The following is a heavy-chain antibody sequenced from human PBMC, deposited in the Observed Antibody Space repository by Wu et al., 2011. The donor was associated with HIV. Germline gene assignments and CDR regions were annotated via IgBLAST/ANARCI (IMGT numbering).Heavy chain of an antibody. CDR2: INPLSGGT. V-gene: IGHV1-2*02. D-gene: IGHD1-14*01. J-gene: IGHJ5*02. Sequence: QVQLVQSGAEVKKPGASVKVSCKASGYTFTDYYIHWVRQAPGQGLEWIGWINPLSGGTNFAQKFQGRVTMTRDTSISTAYMELSRLRSDDTAVFYCARGAFRRVGLADGFDPWGQGTLVTVSS. CDR1: GYTFTDYY. CDR3: ARGAFRRVGLADGFDP.